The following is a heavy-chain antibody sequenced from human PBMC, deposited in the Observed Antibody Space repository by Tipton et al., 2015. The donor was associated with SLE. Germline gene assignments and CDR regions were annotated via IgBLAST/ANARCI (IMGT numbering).Heavy chain of an antibody. CDR3: ARPQSGGATDT. J-gene: IGHJ5*02. CDR2: IYYSEST. D-gene: IGHD1-26*01. Sequence: TLSLTCTVSGGSLSSSGYHWSWIRQHPGQGLEWIGYIYYSESTYYNPSLRSRVTISRDTSKNQFSLNVYSVTAADTAVYYCARPQSGGATDTWGQGTLVTVS. CDR1: GGSLSSSGYH. V-gene: IGHV4-31*03.